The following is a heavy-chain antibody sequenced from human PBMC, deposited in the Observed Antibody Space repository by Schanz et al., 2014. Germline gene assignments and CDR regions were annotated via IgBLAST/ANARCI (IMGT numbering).Heavy chain of an antibody. CDR1: GLTFTSAW. Sequence: EVQLVESGGGLVKPGGSLRLSCATSGLTFTSAWMSWVRQAPGKGLEWVSAISASGGTTYYADSVKGRFTISRDNSKNTLYLQMNSLRAEDTAVYYCAKTPREYCNYDNCPNWFDSWGQGTLVTASS. CDR2: ISASGGTT. CDR3: AKTPREYCNYDNCPNWFDS. D-gene: IGHD2-15*01. V-gene: IGHV3-23*04. J-gene: IGHJ5*01.